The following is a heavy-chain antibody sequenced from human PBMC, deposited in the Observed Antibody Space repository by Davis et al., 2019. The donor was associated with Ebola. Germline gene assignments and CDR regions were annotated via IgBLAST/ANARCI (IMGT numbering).Heavy chain of an antibody. CDR3: ASIALVGATREFDY. Sequence: ASVKVSCKASGYTFTSYGISWVRQAPGQGLEWMGWISAYNGNTNYAQKLQGRVTMTTNTSTSTAYMELSSLRSEDTAVYYCASIALVGATREFDYWGQGTLVTVSS. D-gene: IGHD1-26*01. J-gene: IGHJ4*02. V-gene: IGHV1-18*04. CDR1: GYTFTSYG. CDR2: ISAYNGNT.